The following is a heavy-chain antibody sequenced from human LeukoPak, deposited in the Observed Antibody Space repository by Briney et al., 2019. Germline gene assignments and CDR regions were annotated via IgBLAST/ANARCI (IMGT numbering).Heavy chain of an antibody. CDR1: GFTFSRSW. J-gene: IGHJ4*02. D-gene: IGHD5-12*01. CDR2: INPDGDGM. V-gene: IGHV3-7*01. Sequence: PGGSLRLSCTASGFTFSRSWMNWIRQAPGKGLEWVANINPDGDGMRFVDSVKGRFTMSRDNAQSSLHLQMNSLRVEDTAFYYCAAWTDRGYSYWGQGVLVTASS. CDR3: AAWTDRGYSY.